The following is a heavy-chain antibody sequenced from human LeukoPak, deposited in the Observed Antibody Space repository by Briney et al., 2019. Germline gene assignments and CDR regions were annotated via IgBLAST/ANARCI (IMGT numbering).Heavy chain of an antibody. J-gene: IGHJ6*02. V-gene: IGHV3-11*01. CDR3: ARDFVTIFGAYYYYYGMDV. CDR2: ISSSGNTI. D-gene: IGHD3-3*01. CDR1: GFTFSDYY. Sequence: GGSLRLSCAASGFTFSDYYMSWIRQAPGKGLEWVSYISSSGNTIYYAASVKGRFTISRDNAKNSLYLQMNSLRAEDTAVYYCARDFVTIFGAYYYYYGMDVWGQGTTVTVSS.